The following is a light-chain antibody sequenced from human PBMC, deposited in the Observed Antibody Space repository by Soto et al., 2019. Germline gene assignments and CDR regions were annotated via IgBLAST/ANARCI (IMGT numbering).Light chain of an antibody. CDR1: QSVGSSF. CDR3: QQYENPPLT. V-gene: IGKV3-20*01. J-gene: IGKJ4*01. CDR2: RTS. Sequence: EIVLTQSPDTLSLSPGERATLSCRASQSVGSSFLAWYQQKPGQAPRLLIYRTSTRATGIPDRFTGSGSGTDFTLTISRLELEDFAVEYCQQYENPPLTFGGGTKVEIK.